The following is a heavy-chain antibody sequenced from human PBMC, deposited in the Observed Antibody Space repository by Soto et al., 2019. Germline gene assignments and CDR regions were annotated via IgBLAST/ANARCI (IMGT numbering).Heavy chain of an antibody. D-gene: IGHD6-19*01. CDR2: VFYSGSS. J-gene: IGHJ4*02. CDR1: GGSISSYY. CDR3: ARAMPAVAGGTYFDY. Sequence: SETLSLTCTVSGGSISSYYWSWIRQPPGKGLEWIGFVFYSGSSNYNPSLKSRVTISLDTSKNQFSLELGSVTAADTAVYYCARAMPAVAGGTYFDYWGQRALVT. V-gene: IGHV4-59*12.